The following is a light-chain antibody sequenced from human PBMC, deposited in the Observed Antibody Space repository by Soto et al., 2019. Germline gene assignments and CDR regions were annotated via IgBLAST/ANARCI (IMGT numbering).Light chain of an antibody. V-gene: IGLV1-40*01. CDR1: SSNIGAGYD. CDR2: GNS. CDR3: QSYDSSLSGYV. Sequence: QLVLTQPASVSGAPGQRVTISCTGSSSNIGAGYDVHWYQQLPGTAPKLLIYGNSNRPSGVPDRFSGSKSGPSASLAITGLQAEDEADYYCQSYDSSLSGYVFGTGTKLTVL. J-gene: IGLJ1*01.